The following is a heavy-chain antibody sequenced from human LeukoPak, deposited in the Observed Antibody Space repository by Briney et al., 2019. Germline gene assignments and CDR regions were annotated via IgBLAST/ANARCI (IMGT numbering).Heavy chain of an antibody. V-gene: IGHV4-59*01. CDR3: ARDDRFGYDSSGYSE. CDR1: GGSISSYY. J-gene: IGHJ4*02. D-gene: IGHD3-22*01. CDR2: IYYSGST. Sequence: RASETLSLTCTVSGGSISSYYWSWIRQPPGKGLESIGYIYYSGSTNYNPSLKSRVTISVDTSKNQFSLKLSSVTAADTAVYYCARDDRFGYDSSGYSEWGQGTLVTVSS.